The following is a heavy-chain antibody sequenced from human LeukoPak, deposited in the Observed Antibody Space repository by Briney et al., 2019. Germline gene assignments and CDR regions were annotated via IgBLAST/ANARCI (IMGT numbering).Heavy chain of an antibody. CDR3: ARAEYFDSSGYPSPFDY. D-gene: IGHD3-22*01. J-gene: IGHJ4*02. V-gene: IGHV4-38-2*02. CDR2: AFHTGST. Sequence: SETLSLTCSVSGYSISSGYYWVWVRQPPGEGLQWIGSAFHTGSTYYSPSLKSRVTISVDTSKNQFSLKVTSVTAAETAVYYCARAEYFDSSGYPSPFDYWGQGMLVTVSS. CDR1: GYSISSGYY.